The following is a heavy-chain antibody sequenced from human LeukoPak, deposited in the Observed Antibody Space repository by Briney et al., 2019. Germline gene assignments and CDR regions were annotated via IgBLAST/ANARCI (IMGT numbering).Heavy chain of an antibody. CDR1: GFTFSSYA. V-gene: IGHV3-23*01. CDR3: AKMYCRGPWCYTGGDDKFYGMDV. Sequence: GGSLRLSRAASGFTFSSYAMNWVRQAPGKGLEWVSGISASSSIYYADSVKGRFIISRDNSKKTLSLQMSSLRAEDTAAYYCAKMYCRGPWCYTGGDDKFYGMDVWGQGTTVTVSS. J-gene: IGHJ6*02. CDR2: ISASSSI. D-gene: IGHD2-15*01.